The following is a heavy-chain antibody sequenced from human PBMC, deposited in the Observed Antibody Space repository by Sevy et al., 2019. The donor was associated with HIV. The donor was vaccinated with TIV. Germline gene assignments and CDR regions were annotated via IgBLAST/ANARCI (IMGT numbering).Heavy chain of an antibody. CDR3: ARDSNDCSGGSCPGRGMDV. CDR2: ISYNGSNK. V-gene: IGHV3-30-3*01. D-gene: IGHD2-15*01. Sequence: GGSLRLSCAASGFTFSSYAMHWVRQAPGKGLEWVAVISYNGSNKYYADSVKGRFTISRDNSKNTLYLQMNSLRAEDTDLYYCARDSNDCSGGSCPGRGMDVWGQGTTVSVSS. J-gene: IGHJ6*02. CDR1: GFTFSSYA.